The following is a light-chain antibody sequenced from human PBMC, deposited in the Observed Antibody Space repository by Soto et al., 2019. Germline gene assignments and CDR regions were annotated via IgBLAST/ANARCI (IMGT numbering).Light chain of an antibody. Sequence: DIVMTQSPDSLAVSLGERATINCKSSQSVLYTSNAKNYLAWYQQKPGQPPKMLIYWAATRQSGVPDRFSGSGSGTESTLAISSQQAANVAVSFCQQYYSCPLSVGGTTKVEIK. CDR2: WAA. J-gene: IGKJ4*02. V-gene: IGKV4-1*01. CDR3: QQYYSCPLS. CDR1: QSVLYTSNAKNY.